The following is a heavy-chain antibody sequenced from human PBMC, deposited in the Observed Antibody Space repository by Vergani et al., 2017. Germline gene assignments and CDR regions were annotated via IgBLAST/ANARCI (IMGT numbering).Heavy chain of an antibody. J-gene: IGHJ4*02. V-gene: IGHV3-30-3*01. Sequence: QVQLVESGGGVVQPGTSLRLSCVVSGFALNRHAMYWVRQAPGKGLEWVVGISFDGTNEYYPDLVKGRFTISRDIAKNTLYLQVRSLRLEDTGVYHCERDSSRCAAGRCYTEAWDYWGQGTPVTVSS. D-gene: IGHD2-2*02. CDR1: GFALNRHA. CDR2: ISFDGTNE. CDR3: ERDSSRCAAGRCYTEAWDY.